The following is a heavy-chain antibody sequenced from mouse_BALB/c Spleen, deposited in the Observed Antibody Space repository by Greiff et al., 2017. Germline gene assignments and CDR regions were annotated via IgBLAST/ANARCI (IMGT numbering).Heavy chain of an antibody. J-gene: IGHJ3*01. V-gene: IGHV3-2*02. CDR3: ARRRIQTGQFAY. CDR1: GYSITSDYA. CDR2: ISYSGST. Sequence: EVKLVESGPGLVKPSKSLSLTCTVTGYSITSDYAWNWIRQFPGNKLEWMGYISYSGSTSYNPSLKSRISITRDTSKNQFFLQLNSVTTEDTATYYCARRRIQTGQFAYWGQGTLVTVSA. D-gene: IGHD4-1*01.